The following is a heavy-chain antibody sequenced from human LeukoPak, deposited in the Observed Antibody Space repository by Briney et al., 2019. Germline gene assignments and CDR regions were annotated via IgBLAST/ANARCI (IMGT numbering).Heavy chain of an antibody. CDR3: ARTHTLYCPPSSY. J-gene: IGHJ4*02. V-gene: IGHV5-10-1*01. Sequence: PGESLPVSCKDSGYSFTSSSISWVRQMPGKGLEWMGRIDPSDSYTNYSPSFQGHVTISADKSISTAYLQWSSLKASDTAMYYCARTHTLYCPPSSYWGQGTLVTVSS. D-gene: IGHD2-15*01. CDR2: IDPSDSYT. CDR1: GYSFTSSS.